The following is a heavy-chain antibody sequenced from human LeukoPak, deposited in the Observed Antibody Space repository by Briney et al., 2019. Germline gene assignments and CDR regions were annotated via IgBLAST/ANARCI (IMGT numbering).Heavy chain of an antibody. V-gene: IGHV3-53*01. Sequence: PGGSLRLSCAASGFTVSSNYMSWVRQAPGKGLEWVSVIYGGGSTYYADSVKGRFTISRDNSKNTLYLQMNSLRAEDTAVYYCATSGYYYDSGGYSLLPFDYWGQGILVTVSS. J-gene: IGHJ4*02. D-gene: IGHD3-22*01. CDR2: IYGGGST. CDR3: ATSGYYYDSGGYSLLPFDY. CDR1: GFTVSSNY.